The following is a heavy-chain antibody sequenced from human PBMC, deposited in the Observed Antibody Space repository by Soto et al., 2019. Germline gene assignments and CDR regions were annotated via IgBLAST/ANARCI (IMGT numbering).Heavy chain of an antibody. J-gene: IGHJ4*02. CDR2: ISGSGGST. CDR1: GFTFSSYA. D-gene: IGHD3-22*01. Sequence: EVQLLESGGGLVQPGGSLRLSCAASGFTFSSYAMSWVRQAPGKGLEWVSAISGSGGSTYYADSVKGRFTISRDNSKNTLYLQMNSLRAEDTAVYYCAKDTEVIIMIVVAHDYWGLGTLVTVSS. V-gene: IGHV3-23*01. CDR3: AKDTEVIIMIVVAHDY.